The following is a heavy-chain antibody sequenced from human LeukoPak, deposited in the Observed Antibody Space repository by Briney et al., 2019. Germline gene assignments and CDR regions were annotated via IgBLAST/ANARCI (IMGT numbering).Heavy chain of an antibody. V-gene: IGHV1-69*13. CDR1: GGTFSRYA. CDR2: IIPMFGIA. CDR3: ARDRPYTGGWRGFDY. Sequence: SVKVSCKASGGTFSRYAISWVRQAPGQGLEWMGGIIPMFGIANYAQKFQGRVTITADESTSTAYMELSSLRSEDTAVYYCARDRPYTGGWRGFDYWGQGTLVSVSS. J-gene: IGHJ4*02. D-gene: IGHD6-19*01.